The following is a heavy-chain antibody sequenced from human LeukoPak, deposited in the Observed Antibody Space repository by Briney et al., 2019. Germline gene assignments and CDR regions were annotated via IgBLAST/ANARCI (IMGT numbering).Heavy chain of an antibody. CDR1: GFTFSNAW. Sequence: GGSLRLSCAASGFTFSNAWMSWVRQAPGKGLEWVGRIKSKTDGGTTDYAAPVKGRFTISRDDSKNTLYLQMNSLKTEDTAVYYCTTGPITMVRGVIMPKKHSYYMDVWGKGTTVTVSS. V-gene: IGHV3-15*01. CDR2: IKSKTDGGTT. D-gene: IGHD3-10*01. CDR3: TTGPITMVRGVIMPKKHSYYMDV. J-gene: IGHJ6*03.